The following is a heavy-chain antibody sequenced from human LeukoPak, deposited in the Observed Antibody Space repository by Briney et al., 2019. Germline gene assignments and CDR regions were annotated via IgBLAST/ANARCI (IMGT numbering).Heavy chain of an antibody. Sequence: ASVKVSFKASGGTFSSYAISWVRQAPGQGLEWMGGIIPIFGTANYAQKFQGRVTITADESTSTAYMELSSLRSEDTAVYYCASHTGDSFRRYYYYGMDVWGKGTTVTVSS. CDR1: GGTFSSYA. CDR2: IIPIFGTA. V-gene: IGHV1-69*13. CDR3: ASHTGDSFRRYYYYGMDV. D-gene: IGHD7-27*01. J-gene: IGHJ6*04.